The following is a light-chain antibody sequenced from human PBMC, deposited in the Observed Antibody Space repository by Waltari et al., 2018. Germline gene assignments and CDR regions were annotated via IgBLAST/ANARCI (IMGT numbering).Light chain of an antibody. Sequence: QSALTQPASVSGSPGQSLPISCTGPSRAIGSYNYVPWYPPHPGKAPKPIIFEVTNRPSGVSNRFSGSKSGNTASLIISGLQGEDEADYYCSSYMDTTALELFGGGTSLTVL. J-gene: IGLJ2*01. CDR1: SRAIGSYNY. V-gene: IGLV2-14*01. CDR3: SSYMDTTALEL. CDR2: EVT.